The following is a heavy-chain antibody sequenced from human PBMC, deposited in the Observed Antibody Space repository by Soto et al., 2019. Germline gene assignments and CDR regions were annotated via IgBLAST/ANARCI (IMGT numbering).Heavy chain of an antibody. CDR2: INPISGTA. V-gene: IGHV1-69*01. CDR1: GGTFSSYA. CDR3: ARSQGSSTSLEIYYFYYYGMDV. J-gene: IGHJ6*02. Sequence: QVQLVQSGAEVKKPGSSVKVSCKASGGTFSSYAISWVRQDAGQGLEWMGGINPISGTANYAQKFQGRVTISADESTSTAYMELSSLRSDDRAVYYCARSQGSSTSLEIYYFYYYGMDVWGQETTVTVSS. D-gene: IGHD2-2*01.